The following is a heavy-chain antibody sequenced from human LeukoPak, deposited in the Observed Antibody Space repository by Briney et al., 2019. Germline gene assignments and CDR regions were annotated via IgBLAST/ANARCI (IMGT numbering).Heavy chain of an antibody. Sequence: GVSQRLSCAASGFKFSDQYIDWVRQAPGKGLEWVSRSRNKASSYTTEYAASVEGGFTISRDVSESSLYLQMNSLRTEDTAVYYCGRIAISANNGMDVWGQGTTVTVSS. D-gene: IGHD1/OR15-1a*01. CDR2: SRNKASSYTT. J-gene: IGHJ6*02. CDR3: GRIAISANNGMDV. V-gene: IGHV3-72*01. CDR1: GFKFSDQY.